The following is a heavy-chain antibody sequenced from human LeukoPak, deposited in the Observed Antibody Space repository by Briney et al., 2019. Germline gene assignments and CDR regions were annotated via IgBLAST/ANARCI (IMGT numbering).Heavy chain of an antibody. CDR2: ISAYNGNT. CDR1: GYTFTSYG. Sequence: ASVKVSCKASGYTFTSYGISWVRQAPGQGLEWMGWISAYNGNTNYAQKLQGRVTVTTDTSTSTAYMELRSLRSDDTAVYYCARDTEMYYYGSGSYYNLKGGDLTPFDYWGQGTLVTVSS. CDR3: ARDTEMYYYGSGSYYNLKGGDLTPFDY. V-gene: IGHV1-18*01. J-gene: IGHJ4*02. D-gene: IGHD3-10*01.